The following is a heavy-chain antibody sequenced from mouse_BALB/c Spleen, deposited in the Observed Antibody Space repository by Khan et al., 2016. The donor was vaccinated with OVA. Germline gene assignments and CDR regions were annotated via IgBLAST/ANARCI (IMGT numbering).Heavy chain of an antibody. V-gene: IGHV9-3-1*01. J-gene: IGHJ4*01. CDR3: ARPPYFSDVMDY. Sequence: QIQLVQSGPELKKPGETVKISCKASGYTFTNYGMNWVKQAPGKGLKWMGWINTYTGEPTYADDFKGRFAFSLETSASTAYLQINNLKNEDTATYFCARPPYFSDVMDYWGQGTSVTVSS. CDR2: INTYTGEP. CDR1: GYTFTNYG. D-gene: IGHD2-10*01.